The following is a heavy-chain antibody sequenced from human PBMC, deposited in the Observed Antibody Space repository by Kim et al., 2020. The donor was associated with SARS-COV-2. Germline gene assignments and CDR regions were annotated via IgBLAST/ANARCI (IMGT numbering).Heavy chain of an antibody. CDR3: ARDESGRGYVDY. Sequence: SETLSLTCTVSGGSISSGGYYWSWIRQHPGKGLEWIGYIYYSGSTYYNPSLKSRVTISVDTSKNQFSLKLSSVTAADTAVYYCARDESGRGYVDYWGQGTLVTVSS. D-gene: IGHD5-12*01. V-gene: IGHV4-31*03. CDR1: GGSISSGGYY. J-gene: IGHJ4*02. CDR2: IYYSGST.